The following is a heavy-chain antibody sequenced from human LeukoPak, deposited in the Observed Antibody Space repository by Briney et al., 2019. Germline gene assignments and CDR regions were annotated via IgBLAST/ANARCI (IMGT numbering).Heavy chain of an antibody. CDR3: ARDVAYSSSPDYYYYYMDV. CDR1: GGSFSGYY. V-gene: IGHV4-34*01. D-gene: IGHD6-13*01. CDR2: INHSGST. Sequence: SETLSLTCAVYGGSFSGYYWSWIRQPPGKGLEWIGKINHSGSTNYNPSLKSRVTISVDTSKNQFSLKLSSVTAADTAVYYCARDVAYSSSPDYYYYYMDVWGKGTTVTVSS. J-gene: IGHJ6*03.